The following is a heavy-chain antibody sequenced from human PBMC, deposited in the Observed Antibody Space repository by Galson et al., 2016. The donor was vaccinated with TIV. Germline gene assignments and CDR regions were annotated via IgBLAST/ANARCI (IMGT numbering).Heavy chain of an antibody. CDR3: ARGHYFDSSGYSFDF. D-gene: IGHD3-22*01. CDR2: MSPSNGNT. V-gene: IGHV1-8*01. J-gene: IGHJ4*02. Sequence: SVKVSCKASGYTFTSFDISWIRQAPGQGLEWMGWMSPSNGNTGYAQKFRGRITMTRHPSPTTVYMELSGLTSEDTAVYYCARGHYFDSSGYSFDFWGQGNLVTVSS. CDR1: GYTFTSFD.